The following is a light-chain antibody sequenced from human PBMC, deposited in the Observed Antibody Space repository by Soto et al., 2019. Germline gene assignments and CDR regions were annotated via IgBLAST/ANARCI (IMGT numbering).Light chain of an antibody. V-gene: IGKV3D-15*01. CDR1: QSVNIY. Sequence: EIVMTQSPATLSVSPGERATLSCRASQSVNIYLAWYQQKPGQAPRLLIFGASYRATGIPARFSGSGSGTEFTLTIGSLQPEDFATYYCQQSHRTPFTFGPGTKVDIK. J-gene: IGKJ3*01. CDR3: QQSHRTPFT. CDR2: GAS.